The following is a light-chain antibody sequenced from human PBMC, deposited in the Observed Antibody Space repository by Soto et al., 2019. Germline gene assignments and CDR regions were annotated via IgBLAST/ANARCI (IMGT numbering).Light chain of an antibody. CDR3: QHYNSYSEA. CDR1: QNIRNL. Sequence: DIQLTQSPSTLSAAVGDSVTMAFRSSQNIRNLLAWYQQKPGKAPKLLIYKASTLKSGVPSRFSGSGSGTEFTLTISSLQPDDFATYYCQHYNSYSEAFGQGTKVDI. V-gene: IGKV1-5*03. J-gene: IGKJ1*01. CDR2: KAS.